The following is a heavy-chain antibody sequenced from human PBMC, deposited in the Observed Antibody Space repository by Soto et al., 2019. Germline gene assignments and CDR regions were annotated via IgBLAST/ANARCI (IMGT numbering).Heavy chain of an antibody. CDR2: ISAYNANA. J-gene: IGHJ4*02. V-gene: IGHV1-18*01. Sequence: QIQLLQSGAEVKKPGASVKVTCKASGYTFRNFGISWVRQAPGQGLEWMGWISAYNANANYAQKFQGRLTMTADTSKSTAYMELRRLRSDDTAVYYCARENSYFDYWGQGTLVTVSS. CDR3: ARENSYFDY. CDR1: GYTFRNFG.